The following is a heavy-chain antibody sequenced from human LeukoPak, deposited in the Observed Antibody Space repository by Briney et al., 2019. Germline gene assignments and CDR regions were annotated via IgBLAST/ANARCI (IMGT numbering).Heavy chain of an antibody. CDR1: GEYFSAYF. D-gene: IGHD2-15*01. CDR2: INHRGSS. Sequence: SSETLSLTCAVYGEYFSAYFWNWIRQAPGKPLEYIGEINHRGSSHYNPSLKTRVTLSVDTSKNQFSLRLTSVTAADTAVYFCARGSSFDGYCSAGACDAGYYDAWGQGTPVTVSS. J-gene: IGHJ5*02. V-gene: IGHV4-34*01. CDR3: ARGSSFDGYCSAGACDAGYYDA.